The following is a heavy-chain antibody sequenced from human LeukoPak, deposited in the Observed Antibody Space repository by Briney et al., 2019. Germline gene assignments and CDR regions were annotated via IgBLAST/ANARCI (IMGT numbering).Heavy chain of an antibody. J-gene: IGHJ4*02. CDR2: IYYSGST. D-gene: IGHD5-24*01. CDR1: GGSISSYY. Sequence: SETLSLTCTVSGGSISSYYWSWIRQPPGKGLEWIGYIYYSGSTNYNPSLKSRVTISVDTSKNQFSLKLSSVTAADTAVYYCAGGGYIKTRARSFDYWGQGTLVTVSS. CDR3: AGGGYIKTRARSFDY. V-gene: IGHV4-59*01.